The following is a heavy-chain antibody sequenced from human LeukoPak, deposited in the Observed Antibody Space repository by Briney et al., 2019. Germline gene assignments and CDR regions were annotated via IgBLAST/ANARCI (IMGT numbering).Heavy chain of an antibody. Sequence: GESLKISCKGFGYNFANYWIGWVRQMPGKGLELMEVIYPGDSRTRYNPSFQGQVTFSADKSISTAYLQWISLKASDTAVYYCLCRDFRGPWSGPWGQGTLVTVSS. J-gene: IGHJ5*02. CDR3: LCRDFRGPWSGP. V-gene: IGHV5-51*01. CDR2: IYPGDSRT. D-gene: IGHD2/OR15-2a*01. CDR1: GYNFANYW.